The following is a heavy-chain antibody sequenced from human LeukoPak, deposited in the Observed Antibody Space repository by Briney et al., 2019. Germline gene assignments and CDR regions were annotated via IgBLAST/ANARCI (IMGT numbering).Heavy chain of an antibody. J-gene: IGHJ4*02. CDR1: GFTFSSYA. CDR3: AKLASITMVRGVIDY. Sequence: GGSLRISCAASGFTFSSYARSWVRQAPGKGLEWVSAISGSGGSTYYADSVKGRFTISRDNSKNTLYLQMNSLRAEDTAVYYCAKLASITMVRGVIDYWGQGTLVTVSS. CDR2: ISGSGGST. V-gene: IGHV3-23*01. D-gene: IGHD3-10*01.